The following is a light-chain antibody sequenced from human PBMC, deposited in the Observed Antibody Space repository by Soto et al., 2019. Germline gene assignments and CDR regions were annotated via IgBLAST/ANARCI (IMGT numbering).Light chain of an antibody. CDR2: AAS. CDR1: QSISSY. J-gene: IGKJ4*01. Sequence: DIQMPQSPSSLSASVGDRVTITCRASQSISSYLNWYQQKPGKAPKLLIYAASSLQSGVPSRFSGSGSGTDFTLTISSLQPEDFAPYYCQQSYSTPLTFGGGTKVEIK. V-gene: IGKV1-39*01. CDR3: QQSYSTPLT.